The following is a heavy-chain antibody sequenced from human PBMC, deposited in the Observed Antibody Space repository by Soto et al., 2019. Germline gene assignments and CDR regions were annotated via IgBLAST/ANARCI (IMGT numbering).Heavy chain of an antibody. V-gene: IGHV3-33*01. CDR2: IWYDGSNK. CDR3: ARSYYYDSSGYYRSFFQH. D-gene: IGHD3-22*01. Sequence: PGGSLRLSCAASGFTFSSYGMHWVRQAPGKGLEWVAVIWYDGSNKYYADSVKGRFTISRDNSKNTLYLQMNSLRAEDTVVYYCARSYYYDSSGYYRSFFQHWGQGTMVTVSS. CDR1: GFTFSSYG. J-gene: IGHJ1*01.